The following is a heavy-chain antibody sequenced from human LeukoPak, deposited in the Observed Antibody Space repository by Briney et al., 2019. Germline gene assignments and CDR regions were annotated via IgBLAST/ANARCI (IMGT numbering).Heavy chain of an antibody. CDR1: GYTFTSYG. Sequence: ASVKVSCKASGYTFTSYGISWVRQAPGQGLEWMGWISAYNGNTNYAQKLQGRVTMTTDTSTSTAYMELRSLRSDDTAVYYCARGLRVLKQQLVQGGFDPWGQGTLVSVSS. D-gene: IGHD6-13*01. CDR3: ARGLRVLKQQLVQGGFDP. CDR2: ISAYNGNT. V-gene: IGHV1-18*01. J-gene: IGHJ5*02.